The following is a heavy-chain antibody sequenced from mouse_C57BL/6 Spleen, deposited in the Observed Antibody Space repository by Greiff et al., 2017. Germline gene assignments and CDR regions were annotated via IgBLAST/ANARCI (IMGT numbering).Heavy chain of an antibody. CDR1: GYTFTSYW. V-gene: IGHV1-53*01. Sequence: QVQLQQPGTELVKPGASVKLSCTASGYTFTSYWMHWVKQRPGQGLEWIGNINPSNGGTNYNEKFKSKATLTVDKSSSTAYLQLSSLTSEDSAVYYCARLDSSGYEDYAMDYWGQGTSVTVSS. CDR2: INPSNGGT. CDR3: ARLDSSGYEDYAMDY. D-gene: IGHD3-2*02. J-gene: IGHJ4*01.